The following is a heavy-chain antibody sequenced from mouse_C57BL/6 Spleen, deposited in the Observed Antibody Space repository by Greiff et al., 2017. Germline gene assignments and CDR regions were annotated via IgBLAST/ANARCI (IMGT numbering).Heavy chain of an antibody. CDR3: ARGGIDGYNGSYWYCDV. J-gene: IGHJ1*03. Sequence: QVQLQQSGAELVRPGASVKLSCKASGYTFTDYYINWVKQRPGQGLEWIARIYPGSGNTYYNEKFKGKATLTAEKSSSTAYMQLSSLTSEDSAVYLWARGGIDGYNGSYWYCDVGGTGTTVTVSS. D-gene: IGHD2-3*01. V-gene: IGHV1-76*01. CDR2: IYPGSGNT. CDR1: GYTFTDYY.